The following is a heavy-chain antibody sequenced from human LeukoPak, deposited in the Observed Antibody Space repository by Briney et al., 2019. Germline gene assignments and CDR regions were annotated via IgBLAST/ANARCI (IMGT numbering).Heavy chain of an antibody. D-gene: IGHD3-22*01. CDR1: GDSISSRNYL. CDR3: ARLGYYDIEPLDY. Sequence: PSETLSLTCSVSGDSISSRNYLWAWLRQPPGKGLEWIGTITYTGRTYYTPSLMGRVAISMDTSKNQFSLKLSSVTAADTAVYYCARLGYYDIEPLDYWGQGTLVTVSS. V-gene: IGHV4-39*01. J-gene: IGHJ4*02. CDR2: ITYTGRT.